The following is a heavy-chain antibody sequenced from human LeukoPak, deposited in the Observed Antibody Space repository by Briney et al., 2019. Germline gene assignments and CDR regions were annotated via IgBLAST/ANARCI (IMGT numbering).Heavy chain of an antibody. CDR2: IYSGGST. J-gene: IGHJ4*02. V-gene: IGHV3-66*01. D-gene: IGHD2-15*01. CDR3: ARDPISYCSGGSCYQGGYFDY. Sequence: GGSLRLSCAASGFTVSSNYMSWVRQAPGKGLEWVSVIYSGGSTYYADSVKGRFTISRDNSKNTLYLQMNSLRAEDTAVYYCARDPISYCSGGSCYQGGYFDYWGQGTLVTVSS. CDR1: GFTVSSNY.